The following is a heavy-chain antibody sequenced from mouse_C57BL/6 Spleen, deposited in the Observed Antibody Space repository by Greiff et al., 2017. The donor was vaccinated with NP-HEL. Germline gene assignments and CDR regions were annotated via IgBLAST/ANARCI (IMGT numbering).Heavy chain of an antibody. V-gene: IGHV1-50*01. CDR1: GYTFTSYW. Sequence: VQLQQSGAELVKPGASVKLSCKASGYTFTSYWMQWVKQRPGQGLEWIGEIDPSDSYTNYNQKFKGKATLTVDTSSSTAYMQLSSLTSEDSAVYYCAGGFDYWGQGTTLTVSS. CDR2: IDPSDSYT. CDR3: AGGFDY. J-gene: IGHJ2*01.